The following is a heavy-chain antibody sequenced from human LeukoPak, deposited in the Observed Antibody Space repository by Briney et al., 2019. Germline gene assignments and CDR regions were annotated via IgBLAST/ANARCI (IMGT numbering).Heavy chain of an antibody. V-gene: IGHV3-21*01. D-gene: IGHD6-13*01. CDR3: ARVQYSSSWPYYYYMDV. J-gene: IGHJ6*03. Sequence: PGGSLRLSCAASGFTFSNFTMNWVRQAPGRGLEWVSSISRSNYIYYADSVKGRFTISRDNAKNSLYLQMNSLRAEDTAVYYCARVQYSSSWPYYYYMDVWGKGTTVTVSS. CDR1: GFTFSNFT. CDR2: ISRSNYI.